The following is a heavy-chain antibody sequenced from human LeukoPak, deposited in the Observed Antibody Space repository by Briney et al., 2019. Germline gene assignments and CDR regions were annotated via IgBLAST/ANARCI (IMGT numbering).Heavy chain of an antibody. CDR3: ARDPLHGAFDI. CDR2: INGDGSRT. CDR1: GFTFSSSS. V-gene: IGHV3-7*01. J-gene: IGHJ3*02. Sequence: GGSLRLSCAASGFTFSSSSMSWVRQARGEGLEWVADINGDGSRTHYVPSVEGRFTVSKDNAENSVFLQMSSLRAEDTAVYYCARDPLHGAFDIWGQGTMVTVSS.